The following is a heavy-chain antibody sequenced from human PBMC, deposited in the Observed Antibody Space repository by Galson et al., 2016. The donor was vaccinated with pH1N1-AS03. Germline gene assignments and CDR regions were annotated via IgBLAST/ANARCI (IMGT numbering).Heavy chain of an antibody. CDR1: GGTFGTSA. J-gene: IGHJ4*02. D-gene: IGHD3-16*01. CDR3: ATPGGVGYLDN. V-gene: IGHV1-69*04. CDR2: LTPMLNVT. Sequence: SVKVSCKVSGGTFGTSAISWVRQAPGQGPEWMGRLTPMLNVTSYAQKFQGRVTITAGTSTSTVYMELSSLRSDDTAVYYCATPGGVGYLDNWGRGTLVTVSS.